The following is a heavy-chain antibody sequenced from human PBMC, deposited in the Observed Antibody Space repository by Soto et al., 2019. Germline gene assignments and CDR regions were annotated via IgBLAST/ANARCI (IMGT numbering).Heavy chain of an antibody. Sequence: QVQLVQSVAEVKKPGASVKVSCKASGYTFTSYGISWVRQARGQGLEWMGWISAYNGNTNYAQKLQGRVTMTSDTSTSTAYMELRSLRSDDTAVYYCARWGLYYYDSSGYLAEKHDAFDIWGQGTIVIVSS. J-gene: IGHJ3*02. CDR1: GYTFTSYG. D-gene: IGHD3-22*01. V-gene: IGHV1-18*01. CDR2: ISAYNGNT. CDR3: ARWGLYYYDSSGYLAEKHDAFDI.